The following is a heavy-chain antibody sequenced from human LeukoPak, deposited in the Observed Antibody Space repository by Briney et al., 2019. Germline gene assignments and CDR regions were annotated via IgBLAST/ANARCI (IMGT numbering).Heavy chain of an antibody. V-gene: IGHV3-7*01. D-gene: IGHD6-13*01. Sequence: GGSLRLSCAASGFTFTSYWMSWVRQAPGKVLEWVANIKQDGSEKYYVDSVKGRFTISRDNAKNSLYLQMNSLRAEDTAVYYCARAYYSSSYDYWYFDLWGRGTLVTVSS. CDR3: ARAYYSSSYDYWYFDL. CDR2: IKQDGSEK. J-gene: IGHJ2*01. CDR1: GFTFTSYW.